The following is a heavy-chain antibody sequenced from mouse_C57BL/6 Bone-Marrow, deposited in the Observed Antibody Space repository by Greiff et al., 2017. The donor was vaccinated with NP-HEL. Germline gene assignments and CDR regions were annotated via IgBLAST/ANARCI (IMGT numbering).Heavy chain of an antibody. CDR2: IDPSDSYT. CDR1: GYTFTSYW. D-gene: IGHD2-5*01. J-gene: IGHJ2*01. Sequence: QVQLKQPGAELVRPGTSVKLSCKASGYTFTSYWMHWVKQRPGQGLEWIGVIDPSDSYTNYNQKFKRKATLTVDTSSSTAYMQLSSLTSEDSAGYYCARDYSKGYWGQGTTLTVSS. V-gene: IGHV1-59*01. CDR3: ARDYSKGY.